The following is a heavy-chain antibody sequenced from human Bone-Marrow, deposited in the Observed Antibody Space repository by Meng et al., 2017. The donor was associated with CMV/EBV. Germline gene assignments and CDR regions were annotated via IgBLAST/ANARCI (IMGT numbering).Heavy chain of an antibody. CDR1: GGSLSNYY. D-gene: IGHD5-12*01. V-gene: IGHV4-4*07. J-gene: IGHJ4*02. CDR3: ARLQSGYDPYYIDY. CDR2: VYTTGST. Sequence: GQLQESGPKPVKHPDPLSLTRAVLGGSLSNYYGTWLRHPAGKVLEWIGRVYTTGSTTYNPSLKSRVTMSIDASKNQISLNLRSVTAADTAMYYCARLQSGYDPYYIDYWGQGILVTVSS.